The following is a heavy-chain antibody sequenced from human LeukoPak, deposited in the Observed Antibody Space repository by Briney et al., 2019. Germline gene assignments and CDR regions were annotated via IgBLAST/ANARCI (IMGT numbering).Heavy chain of an antibody. J-gene: IGHJ4*02. V-gene: IGHV4-4*02. D-gene: IGHD3-22*01. CDR2: ISLTGRT. CDR3: ARAPFGYYYDSSGQMGFDY. Sequence: GTLSLTCGVSGGSISSTNWWSWVRQPPGQGLEWIGEISLTGRTNYNPSLKSRVTISVDKSKNQFSLKLSSVTAADTAVYYCARAPFGYYYDSSGQMGFDYWGQGTLVTVSS. CDR1: GGSISSTNW.